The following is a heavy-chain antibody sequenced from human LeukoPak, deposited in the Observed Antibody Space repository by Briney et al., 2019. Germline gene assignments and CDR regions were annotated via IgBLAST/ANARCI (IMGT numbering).Heavy chain of an antibody. CDR2: IKQDGSEK. J-gene: IGHJ6*04. D-gene: IGHD3-10*02. Sequence: GGSLRLSCAASGFTFSSYWMSWVRQAPGKGLEWVANIKQDGSEKHYVDSAKGRFTISRDNAKNSLYLQMNSLRAEDTAVYYCAELGITMIGGVWGKGTTVTISS. CDR1: GFTFSSYW. V-gene: IGHV3-7*01. CDR3: AELGITMIGGV.